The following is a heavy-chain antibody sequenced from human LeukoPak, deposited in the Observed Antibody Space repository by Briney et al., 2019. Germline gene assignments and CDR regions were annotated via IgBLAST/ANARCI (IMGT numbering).Heavy chain of an antibody. V-gene: IGHV3-15*01. D-gene: IGHD3-9*01. CDR1: GFSFRNYW. CDR2: VKSKTDGGTT. J-gene: IGHJ4*02. Sequence: TGGSLRLSCTTSGFSFRNYWMSWVRQAPGKGLEWVGRVKSKTDGGTTDYAAPVKGRFTISRDDSQNTLYLQMNSLKTEDTAVYYCTTAPLRYFDWLFRTDYWGQGTLVTVSS. CDR3: TTAPLRYFDWLFRTDY.